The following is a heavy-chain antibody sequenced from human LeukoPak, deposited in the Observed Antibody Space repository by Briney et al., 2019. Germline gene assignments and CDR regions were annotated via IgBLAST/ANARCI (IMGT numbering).Heavy chain of an antibody. CDR3: ASGYSSSWYGGDY. D-gene: IGHD6-13*01. V-gene: IGHV1-69*13. CDR1: GCTFSSYA. Sequence: ASVNVSCKASGCTFSSYAIRWVRQAPGQGLEWMGWIIPIFGTANYAQKFQGRVTITADESTSTAYMELSSLRSEDTAVYYCASGYSSSWYGGDYWGQGTLVTVSS. J-gene: IGHJ4*02. CDR2: IIPIFGTA.